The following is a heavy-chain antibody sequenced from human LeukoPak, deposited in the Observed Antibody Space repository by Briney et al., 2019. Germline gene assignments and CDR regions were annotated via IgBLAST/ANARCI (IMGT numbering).Heavy chain of an antibody. CDR2: ISSSSSYI. Sequence: TGGSLRLSCAASGFTFSSYGMHWVRQAPGKGLEWVSSISSSSSYIYYADSVKGRFTISRDNSKNTLYLQMNSLRAEDTAVYYCARDQWLVRGLDYWGQGTLVTVSS. CDR1: GFTFSSYG. D-gene: IGHD6-19*01. V-gene: IGHV3-21*01. J-gene: IGHJ4*02. CDR3: ARDQWLVRGLDY.